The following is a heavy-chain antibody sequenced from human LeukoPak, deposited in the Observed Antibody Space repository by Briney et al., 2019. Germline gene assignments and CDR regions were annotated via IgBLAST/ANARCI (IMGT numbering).Heavy chain of an antibody. V-gene: IGHV3-23*01. CDR1: GFTFSNYA. CDR3: AKIREYYYIGLDV. J-gene: IGHJ6*02. D-gene: IGHD3-3*02. CDR2: ITGSGDTT. Sequence: GGSLRLSCAASGFTFSNYAMNWVRHAPAQGLELVSTITGSGDTTYYPASVKGRFTISRDNSKNTLYLQMNVLRAEDTAVYYCAKIREYYYIGLDVWGQGTTATVSS.